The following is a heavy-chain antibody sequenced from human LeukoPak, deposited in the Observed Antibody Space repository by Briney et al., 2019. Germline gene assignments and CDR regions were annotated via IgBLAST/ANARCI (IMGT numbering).Heavy chain of an antibody. CDR3: ARAPAGSGGTCPFDS. Sequence: SETLSLTCTVSGGSLSSYYWSWIRQPAGKGLEWIGHMYTDGDTNYNPALKSRLTVSVDTSKHLFSLKLISVTAADTAVYYCARAPAGSGGTCPFDSWGQGTLVTVSS. V-gene: IGHV4-4*07. D-gene: IGHD2-15*01. CDR2: MYTDGDT. CDR1: GGSLSSYY. J-gene: IGHJ4*02.